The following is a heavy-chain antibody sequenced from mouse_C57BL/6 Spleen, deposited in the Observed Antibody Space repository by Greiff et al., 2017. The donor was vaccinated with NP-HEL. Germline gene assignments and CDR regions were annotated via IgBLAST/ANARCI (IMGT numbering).Heavy chain of an antibody. CDR1: GYSFTDYN. V-gene: IGHV1-39*01. CDR3: ARSEYGSREDWFAY. D-gene: IGHD1-1*01. J-gene: IGHJ3*01. CDR2: INPNYGTT. Sequence: EVQLQESGPELVKPGASVKISCKASGYSFTDYNMNWVKQSNGKSLEWIGVINPNYGTTSYNQKFKGKATLTVDQSSSTAYMQLNSLTSEDSAVYYCARSEYGSREDWFAYWGQGTLVTVSA.